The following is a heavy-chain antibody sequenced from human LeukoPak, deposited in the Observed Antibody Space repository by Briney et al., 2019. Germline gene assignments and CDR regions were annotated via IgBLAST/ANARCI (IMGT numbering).Heavy chain of an antibody. J-gene: IGHJ6*02. D-gene: IGHD1-26*01. CDR3: ARGLRDSERDYYYGMDV. CDR2: IYIGGST. V-gene: IGHV3-53*01. Sequence: GGSLRLSCAASGFTVSRNYMSWVRQAPGKGLEWVSVIYIGGSTNYADSVKGRFTISRDNSRNTLDLQMNSLRAEDTAVYYCARGLRDSERDYYYGMDVWGQGTTVTVSS. CDR1: GFTVSRNY.